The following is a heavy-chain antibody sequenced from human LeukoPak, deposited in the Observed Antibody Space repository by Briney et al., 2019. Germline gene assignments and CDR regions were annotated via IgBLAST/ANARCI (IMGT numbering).Heavy chain of an antibody. Sequence: GGSLRLSCAASGFTFSGYAMSWVRQAPGKGLEWVSAISDNGGSTYYPDSVKGRLTISRDNSRNTLYLQSNSLRAEDTAVYYCAKEDLYYGMDVWGKGTTVTVSS. J-gene: IGHJ6*04. CDR2: ISDNGGST. CDR1: GFTFSGYA. V-gene: IGHV3-23*01. CDR3: AKEDLYYGMDV.